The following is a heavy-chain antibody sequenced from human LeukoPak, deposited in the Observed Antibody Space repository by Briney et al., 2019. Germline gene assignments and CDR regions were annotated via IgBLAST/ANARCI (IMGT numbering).Heavy chain of an antibody. CDR1: GFTFSSYA. J-gene: IGHJ4*02. CDR2: ISGSGGST. CDR3: AKDRELLWFGELLPFDY. V-gene: IGHV3-23*01. Sequence: GGSLRLSCAASGFTFSSYAMSWVRQAPGKGLEWVSAISGSGGSTYYADSVKGWFTISRDNSKNTLYLQMNSLRAEDTAVYYCAKDRELLWFGELLPFDYWGQGTLVTVSS. D-gene: IGHD3-10*01.